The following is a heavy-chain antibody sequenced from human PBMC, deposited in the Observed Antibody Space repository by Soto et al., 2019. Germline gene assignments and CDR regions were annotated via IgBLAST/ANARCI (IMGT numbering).Heavy chain of an antibody. J-gene: IGHJ4*02. V-gene: IGHV4-4*07. CDR2: IYTSGST. CDR1: GGSISSYY. D-gene: IGHD6-19*01. CDR3: ARDSGSGWYGESNFDY. Sequence: QVQLQESGPGLVKPSETLSLTCTVSGGSISSYYWSWIRQPAGKGLEWIGRIYTSGSTNYNPSLKSRVTMSVDTSKNQCSLKLSSVTAADTAVYYCARDSGSGWYGESNFDYWGQGTLVTVSS.